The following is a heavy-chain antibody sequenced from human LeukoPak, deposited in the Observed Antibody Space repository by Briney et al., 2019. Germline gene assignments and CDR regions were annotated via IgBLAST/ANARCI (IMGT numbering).Heavy chain of an antibody. D-gene: IGHD3-22*01. V-gene: IGHV3-9*01. CDR1: GFTFDDHA. CDR2: ISWNSGSI. Sequence: GGSLRLSCAASGFTFDDHAMHWVRQAPGKGLEWVSGISWNSGSIGYADSVKGRFTISRDNAKNSLYLQMNSLRAEDTALYYCAKDWYYYDSSGCFDYWGQGTLVTVSS. J-gene: IGHJ4*02. CDR3: AKDWYYYDSSGCFDY.